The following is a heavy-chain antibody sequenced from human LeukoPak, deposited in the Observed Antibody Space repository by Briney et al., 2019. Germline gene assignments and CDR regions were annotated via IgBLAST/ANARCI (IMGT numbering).Heavy chain of an antibody. D-gene: IGHD1-14*01. J-gene: IGHJ4*02. CDR3: ARQPVAEYSFDY. CDR1: GGSLTNHY. Sequence: SETLSLTCTVSGGSLTNHYWSWIRQPPGKGLEWIAYVYYTGSTTSNPSLKSRVTISVDTSNNQLSLELSSVTAADTAVYYCARQPVAEYSFDYWGQGALVAVSS. V-gene: IGHV4-59*08. CDR2: VYYTGST.